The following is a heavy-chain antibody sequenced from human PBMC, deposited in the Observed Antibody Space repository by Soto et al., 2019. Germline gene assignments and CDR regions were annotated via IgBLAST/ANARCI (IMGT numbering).Heavy chain of an antibody. CDR2: ISWNSGSI. CDR3: AKDLSGYPHLNWFDP. CDR1: GFTFDDYA. V-gene: IGHV3-9*01. Sequence: SCAASGFTFDDYAMHWVRQAPGKGLEWVSGISWNSGSIGYADSVKGRFTISRDNAKNSLYLQMNSLRAEDTALYYCAKDLSGYPHLNWFDPWGQGTLVTVSS. D-gene: IGHD3-3*01. J-gene: IGHJ5*02.